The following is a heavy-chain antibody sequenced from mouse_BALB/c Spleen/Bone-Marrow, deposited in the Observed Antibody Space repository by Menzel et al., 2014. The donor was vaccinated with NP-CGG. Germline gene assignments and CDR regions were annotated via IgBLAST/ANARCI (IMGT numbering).Heavy chain of an antibody. Sequence: EVQLQQSGPELVKPGASVKMSCKASGYTLTDYYMDWVKQSHGESFEWIGRVNPYNGGTSYNQKFKGKATLTVDKSSSTAYMELNSLTSEDSAVYYCARPPYYGNYVDYWGQGTTLTVSS. CDR1: GYTLTDYY. CDR3: ARPPYYGNYVDY. J-gene: IGHJ2*01. D-gene: IGHD2-10*01. V-gene: IGHV1-19*01. CDR2: VNPYNGGT.